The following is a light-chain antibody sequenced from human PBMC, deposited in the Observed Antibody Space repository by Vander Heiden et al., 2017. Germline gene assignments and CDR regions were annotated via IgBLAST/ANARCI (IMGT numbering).Light chain of an antibody. CDR1: QGVSSY. Sequence: EIVLTQSPATLSLSPGESATLSCRASQGVSSYLAWYQHRPGQAPRLLIYGASKRATGIPARFSGSGSGTDFTLTISSLEPEDFAVYYCQQRSSWPRTFGQGTKVEI. CDR3: QQRSSWPRT. J-gene: IGKJ1*01. CDR2: GAS. V-gene: IGKV3-11*01.